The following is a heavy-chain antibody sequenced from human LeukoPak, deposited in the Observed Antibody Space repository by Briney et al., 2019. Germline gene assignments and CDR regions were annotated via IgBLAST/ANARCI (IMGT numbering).Heavy chain of an antibody. CDR3: AREVALNVPFDY. V-gene: IGHV1-2*06. Sequence: ASVKVSCKASGYTFTGYYMHWVRQAPGQGLEWMGRINPNSGGTNYAQKFQGRVTMTRDTSISTAYMELRSLRSDDTAVYYCAREVALNVPFDYWGQGTLVTVSS. D-gene: IGHD2-15*01. CDR2: INPNSGGT. J-gene: IGHJ4*02. CDR1: GYTFTGYY.